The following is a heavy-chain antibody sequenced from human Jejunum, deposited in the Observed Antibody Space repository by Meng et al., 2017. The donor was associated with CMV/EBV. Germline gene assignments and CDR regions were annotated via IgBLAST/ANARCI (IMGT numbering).Heavy chain of an antibody. CDR2: IYDGGSST. V-gene: IGHV3-23*03. Sequence: AASVFTLSKYGMSWVRQAPGKGLEWVSIIYDGGSSTHYADSVKGRFTISRDNSKNTLYLQMNSLRAEDTAIYYCARCSSTSCRYFDYWGQGTLVTVSS. CDR1: VFTLSKYG. J-gene: IGHJ4*02. D-gene: IGHD2-2*01. CDR3: ARCSSTSCRYFDY.